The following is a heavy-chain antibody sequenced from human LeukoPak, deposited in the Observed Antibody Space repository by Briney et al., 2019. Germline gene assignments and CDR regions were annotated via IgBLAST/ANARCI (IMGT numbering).Heavy chain of an antibody. CDR2: ISSSSSYI. CDR1: GFTFSSYS. CDR3: ARDWVAAAANDAFDI. Sequence: GGSLRLSCAASGFTFSSYSMNWVRQAPGKGLEWVSSISSSSSYIYYADSVKGRFTISRDNAKNSLYLQMNSLRAEDTAVYYCARDWVAAAANDAFDIWGQGIMVTVSS. J-gene: IGHJ3*02. V-gene: IGHV3-21*01. D-gene: IGHD6-13*01.